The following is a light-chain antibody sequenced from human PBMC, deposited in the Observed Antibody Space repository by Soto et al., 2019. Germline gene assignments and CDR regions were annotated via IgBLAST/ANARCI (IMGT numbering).Light chain of an antibody. Sequence: EIVLTHSPATLSLSPGERATLSCRASQSVSNYLAWYQQKPGQAPRLLIYDTFNRATGIPARFSGSGSGTDFTLTISSLEPEDFAIYYCVQRSTWPWTVGQGTKVEIK. V-gene: IGKV3-11*01. CDR3: VQRSTWPWT. CDR2: DTF. CDR1: QSVSNY. J-gene: IGKJ1*01.